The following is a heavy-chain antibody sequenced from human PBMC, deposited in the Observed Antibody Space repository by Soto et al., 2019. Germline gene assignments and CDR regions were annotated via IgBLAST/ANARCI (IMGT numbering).Heavy chain of an antibody. CDR3: ARVGGGDSSSSAPPFYYYGMDV. J-gene: IGHJ6*02. D-gene: IGHD6-6*01. Sequence: SVKVSCKASGGTFSSYAISWVRQAPGQGLEWMGGIIPIFGTANYAQKFQGRVTITADESTSTAYMELSSLRSEDTAVYYCARVGGGDSSSSAPPFYYYGMDVWGQGTTVTVSS. V-gene: IGHV1-69*13. CDR2: IIPIFGTA. CDR1: GGTFSSYA.